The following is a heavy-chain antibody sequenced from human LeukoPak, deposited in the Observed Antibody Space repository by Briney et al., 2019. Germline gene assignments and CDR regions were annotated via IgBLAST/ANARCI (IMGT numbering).Heavy chain of an antibody. CDR1: GYTFTGYY. D-gene: IGHD3-10*01. J-gene: IGHJ4*02. Sequence: GASVKVSCKASGYTFTGYYMHWVRQAPGQGLEWMGWINPNSGGTNYAQKFQGRVTMTRDTSISTAYMELSRLRSDDTAVYYCARGSITMVRRFVDYWGQGTLVTVSS. V-gene: IGHV1-2*02. CDR2: INPNSGGT. CDR3: ARGSITMVRRFVDY.